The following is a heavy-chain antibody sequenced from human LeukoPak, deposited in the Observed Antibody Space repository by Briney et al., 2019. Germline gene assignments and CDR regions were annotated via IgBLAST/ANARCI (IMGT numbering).Heavy chain of an antibody. Sequence: GSLRLSCAASGFTFNSYSMNWVRQAPGKGLEGVAFISGSGTTIYYADSVKGRFTVSRDNAKNSLYLQMNSLRVDDTAVYYCARGAVLTSIYWGQGTLVTVSS. V-gene: IGHV3-48*04. J-gene: IGHJ4*01. CDR3: ARGAVLTSIY. CDR2: ISGSGTTI. CDR1: GFTFNSYS. D-gene: IGHD4/OR15-4a*01.